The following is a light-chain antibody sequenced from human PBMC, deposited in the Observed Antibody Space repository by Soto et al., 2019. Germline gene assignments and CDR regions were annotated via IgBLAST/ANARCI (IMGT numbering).Light chain of an antibody. CDR2: DAS. Sequence: QMTQSPSSLSASVGDRVTITCQASQDISKNLNWYQQKPGKAPTLLIYDASSLQTGVPSRFSGSESATHFTFTISSLQPQDITTYYCQQYDNLLPIPFGQGTRLEIK. CDR1: QDISKN. J-gene: IGKJ5*01. CDR3: QQYDNLLPIP. V-gene: IGKV1-33*01.